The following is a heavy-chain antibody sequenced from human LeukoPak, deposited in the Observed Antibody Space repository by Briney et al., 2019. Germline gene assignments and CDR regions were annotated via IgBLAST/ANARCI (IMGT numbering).Heavy chain of an antibody. D-gene: IGHD3-10*01. CDR3: ANSRSRFGEFAFDY. J-gene: IGHJ4*02. CDR2: IYHSGST. Sequence: SGTLSLTCAVSGGSTSSSNWWSWVRQPPGKGLEWIGEIYHSGSTNYNPSLKSRVTISVDKSKNQFSLKLSSVTAADTAVYYCANSRSRFGEFAFDYWGQGTLVTVSS. CDR1: GGSTSSSNW. V-gene: IGHV4-4*02.